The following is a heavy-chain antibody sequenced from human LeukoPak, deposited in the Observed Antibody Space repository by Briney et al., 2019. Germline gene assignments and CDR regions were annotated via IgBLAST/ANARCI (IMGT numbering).Heavy chain of an antibody. J-gene: IGHJ4*02. V-gene: IGHV3-30-3*01. CDR3: ARALVQGVVAANDLFDY. CDR2: ISYDGSNK. CDR1: GFTFSSYA. Sequence: PGGSLRLSCAASGFTFSSYAMHWVRQAPGKGLEWVAVISYDGSNKYYADSVKGRFTISRDNSKNTLYLQMNSLRAEDTAVYYCARALVQGVVAANDLFDYWGQGTLVTVSS. D-gene: IGHD2-15*01.